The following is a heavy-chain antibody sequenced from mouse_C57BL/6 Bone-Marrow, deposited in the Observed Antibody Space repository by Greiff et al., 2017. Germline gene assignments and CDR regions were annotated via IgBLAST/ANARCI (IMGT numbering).Heavy chain of an antibody. V-gene: IGHV5-6*01. Sequence: EVQVVESGGDLVKPGGSLKLSCAASGFTFSSYGMSWVRQTPDKRLEWVATISSGGSYTYYPDSVKGRFTISRDNAKNTLYLQMSSLKSEDTAMYYCASPGAMDYWGQGTSVTVSS. J-gene: IGHJ4*01. CDR1: GFTFSSYG. CDR3: ASPGAMDY. D-gene: IGHD4-1*01. CDR2: ISSGGSYT.